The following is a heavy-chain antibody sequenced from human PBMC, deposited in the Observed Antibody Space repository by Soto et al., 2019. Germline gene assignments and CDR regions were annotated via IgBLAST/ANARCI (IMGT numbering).Heavy chain of an antibody. J-gene: IGHJ4*02. D-gene: IGHD4-4*01. Sequence: SETLSLTCAVYGGSFSGYYWSWIRQPPGKGLEWIGEINHSGSTNYNPSLKSRVTISVDTSKNQFSLKLSSVTAADTAVYYCARGMTTVTTIDYWGQGTLVTVSS. V-gene: IGHV4-34*01. CDR3: ARGMTTVTTIDY. CDR1: GGSFSGYY. CDR2: INHSGST.